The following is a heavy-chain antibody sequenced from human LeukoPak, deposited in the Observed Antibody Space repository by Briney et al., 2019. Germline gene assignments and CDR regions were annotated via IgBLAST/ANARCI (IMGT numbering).Heavy chain of an antibody. J-gene: IGHJ6*02. CDR2: INHSGST. Sequence: SETLSLTCTVSGGSISSGGYYWSCIRQPPGKGLECIGYINHSGSTNYNPSLKSRVTISVDTSKNQFSLKLSSVTAADTAVYFCARDNCSGGSCYSPYVWGQGTTVTVSS. CDR1: GGSISSGGYY. D-gene: IGHD2-15*01. V-gene: IGHV4-61*08. CDR3: ARDNCSGGSCYSPYV.